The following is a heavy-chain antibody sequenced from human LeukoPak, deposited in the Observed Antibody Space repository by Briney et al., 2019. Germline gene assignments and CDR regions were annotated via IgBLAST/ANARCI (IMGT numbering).Heavy chain of an antibody. D-gene: IGHD3-22*01. V-gene: IGHV6-1*01. J-gene: IGHJ5*02. Sequence: SQTLSLTCAISGDSVSSNSAAWNWIRQSPSRGLEWLGRTYYRSKWYNDYAVSVKSRITINPDTSKDQFSLQLSSVTPEDTAVYYCARERYYYDSSDVWFDPWGQGTLVTVSS. CDR3: ARERYYYDSSDVWFDP. CDR1: GDSVSSNSAA. CDR2: TYYRSKWYN.